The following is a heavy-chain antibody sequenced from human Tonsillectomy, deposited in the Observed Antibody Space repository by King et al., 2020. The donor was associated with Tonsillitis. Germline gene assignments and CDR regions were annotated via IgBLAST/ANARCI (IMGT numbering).Heavy chain of an antibody. D-gene: IGHD4-17*01. CDR3: ARTTTLTFLFDY. CDR1: GYTFTSYY. Sequence: QLVQSGAEVKKPGASVKVSCKASGYTFTSYYMHWVRQAPGQGLEWMGIINPSGGSTSYAQKLQGRVTMTRDTSTSTVYMELSSLRSEDTAVYYCARTTTLTFLFDYCGQGTLVTVSS. J-gene: IGHJ4*02. CDR2: INPSGGST. V-gene: IGHV1-46*03.